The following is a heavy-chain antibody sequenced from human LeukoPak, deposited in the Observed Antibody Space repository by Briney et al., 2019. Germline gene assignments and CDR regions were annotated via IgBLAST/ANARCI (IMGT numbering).Heavy chain of an antibody. Sequence: ASVKVSCTASGYTFTVYYMHWVRQAPGQGLEWMGRINPNSGGTNYAQKFQGRVTMTRDTSISTAYMELSRLRSDDTAVYYCARGEIVGATKLKIMPDYWGQGTLVTVSS. D-gene: IGHD1-26*01. CDR1: GYTFTVYY. J-gene: IGHJ4*02. CDR3: ARGEIVGATKLKIMPDY. CDR2: INPNSGGT. V-gene: IGHV1-2*06.